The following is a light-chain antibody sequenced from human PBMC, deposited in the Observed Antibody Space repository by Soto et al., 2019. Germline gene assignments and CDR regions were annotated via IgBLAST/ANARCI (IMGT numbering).Light chain of an antibody. CDR3: QQYGGSPRLS. J-gene: IGKJ4*01. V-gene: IGKV3-20*01. CDR1: QSVSNNY. Sequence: EVVVTQSPGTLSLSPGERATLSCRATQSVSNNYLAWYQQKPGQAPRLLFYGASSRATGIPDRFSGSGSGTDFTLTISRLEPEDFAVYYCQQYGGSPRLSFGGGTKVEIK. CDR2: GAS.